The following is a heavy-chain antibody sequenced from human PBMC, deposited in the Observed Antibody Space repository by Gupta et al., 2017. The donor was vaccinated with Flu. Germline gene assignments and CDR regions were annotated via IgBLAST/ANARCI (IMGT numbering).Heavy chain of an antibody. Sequence: EVQLLGCGGGLVQPGGSLRPSCAASGFPFSSYAMSWVRQAPGKGLEWVSAISGSGGSTYYADSVKGRFTISRDNSKNTLYLQMNSLRAEDTAVYYCAKDKAGRLDYWGQGTLVTVSS. V-gene: IGHV3-23*01. J-gene: IGHJ4*02. CDR3: AKDKAGRLDY. CDR1: GFPFSSYA. CDR2: ISGSGGST. D-gene: IGHD6-13*01.